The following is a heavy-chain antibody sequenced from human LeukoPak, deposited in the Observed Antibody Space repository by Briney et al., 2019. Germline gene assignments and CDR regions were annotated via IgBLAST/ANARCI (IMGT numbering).Heavy chain of an antibody. V-gene: IGHV1-2*02. CDR3: ARVGRIVVVPAASYYYYMDV. D-gene: IGHD2-2*01. Sequence: ASVKVSCKASGYTFTGYYMHWVRQAPGQGLEWMGWINPNSGGTNYAQKFHGRVTMTRDTSISTAYMELSRLRSDDTAVYYCARVGRIVVVPAASYYYYMDVWGKGSTVTVSS. CDR2: INPNSGGT. CDR1: GYTFTGYY. J-gene: IGHJ6*03.